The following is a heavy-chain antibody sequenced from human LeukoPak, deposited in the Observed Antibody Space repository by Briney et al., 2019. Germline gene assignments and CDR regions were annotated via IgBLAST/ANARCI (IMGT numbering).Heavy chain of an antibody. Sequence: GGSLRLSCAASGFTFSNYWIHWVRQAPGKGLVCVSRINSDGSSTTYADSVKGRFTISRDNAKNTLYLQMNSLRVDDTAVYYCARGNSGFDYWGQGTLVIVSS. D-gene: IGHD1-1*01. CDR2: INSDGSST. V-gene: IGHV3-74*01. J-gene: IGHJ4*02. CDR3: ARGNSGFDY. CDR1: GFTFSNYW.